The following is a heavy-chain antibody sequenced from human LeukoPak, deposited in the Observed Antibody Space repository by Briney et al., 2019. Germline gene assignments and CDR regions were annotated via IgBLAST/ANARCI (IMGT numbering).Heavy chain of an antibody. CDR2: INPNSGGT. V-gene: IGHV1-2*06. D-gene: IGHD5-18*01. Sequence: ASVKVSCKASGYTFTGHYMHWVRQAPGQGLEWMGRINPNSGGTNYAQKFQGRVIMTRDTSTTTAYVELSRLRSDDTAVYYCARERGYSYGFDYWGQGTLVTVSS. CDR3: ARERGYSYGFDY. J-gene: IGHJ4*02. CDR1: GYTFTGHY.